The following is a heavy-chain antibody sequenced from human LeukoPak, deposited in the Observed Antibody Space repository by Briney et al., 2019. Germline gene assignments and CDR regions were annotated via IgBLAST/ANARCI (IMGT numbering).Heavy chain of an antibody. Sequence: GSLRLSCAASEFTFSSYWMSWVRQAPGKGLEWVANIKQDGGEKYYLDSVKGRFTVSRDNAKNSLYLQTNSLRAEDTAVYYCARVGARQVLEYWGQGTLVTVSS. CDR3: ARVGARQVLEY. J-gene: IGHJ4*02. D-gene: IGHD4-17*01. CDR1: EFTFSSYW. V-gene: IGHV3-7*01. CDR2: IKQDGGEK.